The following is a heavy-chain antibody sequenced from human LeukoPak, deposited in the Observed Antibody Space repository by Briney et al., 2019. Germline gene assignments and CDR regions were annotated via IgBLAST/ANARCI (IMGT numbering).Heavy chain of an antibody. V-gene: IGHV3-48*03. CDR3: AGGGGVGAKY. CDR1: GFTFRSYE. J-gene: IGHJ4*02. D-gene: IGHD1-26*01. CDR2: ISSSGRTT. Sequence: PGGSLRLSCAASGFTFRSYEMNWVRQAPGKGLEWISYISSSGRTTYYADSVKGRFTFSRDNAKNSLYLQMNSLRAEDTAVYYCAGGGGVGAKYWGQGTLVTVSS.